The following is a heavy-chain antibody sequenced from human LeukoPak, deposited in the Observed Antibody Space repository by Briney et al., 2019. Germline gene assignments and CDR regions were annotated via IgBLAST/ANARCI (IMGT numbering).Heavy chain of an antibody. V-gene: IGHV3-30-3*01. CDR2: ISYDGSNK. CDR1: GFTFSSYA. J-gene: IGHJ3*02. Sequence: GRSLRLSCAASGFTFSSYAMHWVRQAPGKGLEWVAVISYDGSNKYYADSVKGRFTISRDNSKNTLYLQMNSLRAEDTAVYYCAKDTGRRIFGVAYDAFDIWGQGTMVTVSS. CDR3: AKDTGRRIFGVAYDAFDI. D-gene: IGHD3-3*01.